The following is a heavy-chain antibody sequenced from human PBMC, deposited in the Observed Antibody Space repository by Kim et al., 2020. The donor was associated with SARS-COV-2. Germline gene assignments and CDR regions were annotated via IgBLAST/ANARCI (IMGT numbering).Heavy chain of an antibody. J-gene: IGHJ6*02. CDR1: GYTFTSYD. V-gene: IGHV1-8*01. CDR3: ARGPYSSSWSNRYYYYGMDV. D-gene: IGHD6-13*01. Sequence: ASVKVSCKASGYTFTSYDINWVRQATGQGLEWMGWMNPNSGNTGYAQKFQGRVTMTRNTSISTAYMELSSLRSEDTAVYYCARGPYSSSWSNRYYYYGMDVWGQGTTVTVSS. CDR2: MNPNSGNT.